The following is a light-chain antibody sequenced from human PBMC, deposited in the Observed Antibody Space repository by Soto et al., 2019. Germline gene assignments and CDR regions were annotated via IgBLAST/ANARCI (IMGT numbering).Light chain of an antibody. V-gene: IGKV3-11*01. CDR2: RAS. CDR1: QSVSRN. J-gene: IGKJ1*01. Sequence: EVVLTQSPATLYLSPCDRATLSCRASQSVSRNLAWYQQKPGQAPRLLIYRASTRATGIPARFSGSGSGTDFSLSISSLQPEDFAVYYCQQRTDWHRTFGQGTKVDIK. CDR3: QQRTDWHRT.